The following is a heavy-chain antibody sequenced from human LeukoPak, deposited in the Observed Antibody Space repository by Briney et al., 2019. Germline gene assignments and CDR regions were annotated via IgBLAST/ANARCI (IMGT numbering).Heavy chain of an antibody. CDR1: GFTFDDYA. Sequence: PGGPLRLSCAASGFTFDDYAMHWVRQAPGKGLEWVSGISWNSGSIGYADSVKGRFTISRDNAKNSLYLQMNSLRAEDTALYYCAKWNYGSGSLDYWGQGTLVTVSS. J-gene: IGHJ4*02. CDR2: ISWNSGSI. CDR3: AKWNYGSGSLDY. V-gene: IGHV3-9*01. D-gene: IGHD3-10*01.